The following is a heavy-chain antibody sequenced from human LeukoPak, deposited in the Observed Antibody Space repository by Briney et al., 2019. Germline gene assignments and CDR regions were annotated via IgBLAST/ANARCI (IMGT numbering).Heavy chain of an antibody. CDR1: GYTFINYY. CDR2: INPSGGTT. CDR3: ARDHCSGGSCYSTHNWFDP. D-gene: IGHD2-15*01. J-gene: IGHJ5*02. Sequence: ASVKVSCKASGYTFINYYMHWVRQAPGQGLEWMGIINPSGGTTSYAQNFQGRVTMTRDTSTSTAYMELRSLRSDDTAVYYCARDHCSGGSCYSTHNWFDPWGQGTLVTVSS. V-gene: IGHV1-46*01.